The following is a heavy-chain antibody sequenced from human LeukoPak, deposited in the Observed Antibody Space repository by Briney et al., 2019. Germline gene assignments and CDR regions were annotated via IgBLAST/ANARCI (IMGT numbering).Heavy chain of an antibody. CDR2: ISVNGGST. Sequence: GGSLRLSCAASGFTFSSFALSWVRQAPGKGLEWVSAISVNGGSTYYADSVKGRFTISRDSSKNILYLQTNSLRAEDTAVYYCAKDAGTRDGYNSDFFDFWGQGTLVTVSS. J-gene: IGHJ4*02. CDR1: GFTFSSFA. D-gene: IGHD5-24*01. CDR3: AKDAGTRDGYNSDFFDF. V-gene: IGHV3-23*01.